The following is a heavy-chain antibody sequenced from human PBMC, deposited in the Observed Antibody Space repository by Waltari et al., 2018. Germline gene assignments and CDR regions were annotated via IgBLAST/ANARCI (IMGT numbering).Heavy chain of an antibody. CDR1: GGSVSGNY. Sequence: QVQLQQWGTGLLKPSATPSLTCNVSGGSVSGNYWRWIRQSPGKGLEWLGEISPTGTANYIPSLKSRLTMSVDTSKNQFSVSLTSGTAADTALYFCAGGYGSSDSWGQGTLVTVSS. CDR2: ISPTGTA. CDR3: AGGYGSSDS. J-gene: IGHJ4*02. D-gene: IGHD3-22*01. V-gene: IGHV4-34*02.